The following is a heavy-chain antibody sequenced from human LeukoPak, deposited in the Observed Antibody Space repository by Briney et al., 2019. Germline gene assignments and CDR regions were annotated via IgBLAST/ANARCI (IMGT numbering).Heavy chain of an antibody. J-gene: IGHJ3*02. V-gene: IGHV7-4-1*02. CDR2: INTNTGNP. Sequence: ASVKVSCKASGYTFTKYAMNWVRQAPGQGLEWMGWINTNTGNPTYAQGFTGRFVFSLDTSVSTSYLQISSLKAEDTAVYYCATCGAVPGTGFCAFDIWGQGTMVTVSS. CDR3: ATCGAVPGTGFCAFDI. CDR1: GYTFTKYA. D-gene: IGHD6-19*01.